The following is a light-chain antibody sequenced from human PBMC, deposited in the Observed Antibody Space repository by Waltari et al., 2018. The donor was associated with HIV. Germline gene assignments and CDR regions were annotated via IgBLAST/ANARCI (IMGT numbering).Light chain of an antibody. CDR2: DNA. J-gene: IGLJ3*02. V-gene: IGLV1-51*01. CDR1: RYTLGHDF. CDR3: GTWDSSLNAGV. Sequence: QSLLTQQPSVSAAPGQKVTISCSRSRYTLGHDFVSWYQHLPGAAPKLVIYDNANRPSGMPYRFSGSKSGASATLVITELQTGDEGDYYCGTWDSSLNAGVFGGGTKLTVL.